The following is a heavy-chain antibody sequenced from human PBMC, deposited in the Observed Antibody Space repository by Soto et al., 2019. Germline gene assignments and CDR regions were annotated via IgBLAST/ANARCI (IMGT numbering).Heavy chain of an antibody. Sequence: PSETLSLTCTVSGGSISSYYWSWIRQSPGKGLEWIGYIHYSGSTKSNPSLKSRVTISVDTSKNQFSLKLSSVTAADTAVYYCARESVGYCTNGVCSYVFNNWFDPWGQGTLVTVSS. J-gene: IGHJ5*02. CDR1: GGSISSYY. CDR2: IHYSGST. CDR3: ARESVGYCTNGVCSYVFNNWFDP. V-gene: IGHV4-59*12. D-gene: IGHD2-8*01.